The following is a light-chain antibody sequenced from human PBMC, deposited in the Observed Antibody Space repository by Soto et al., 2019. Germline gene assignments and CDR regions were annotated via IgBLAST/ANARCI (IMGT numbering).Light chain of an antibody. CDR1: SSDVGGYNY. CDR2: DVN. J-gene: IGLJ1*01. CDR3: CSYARSYTLV. Sequence: QSSLTQPRSVSGSPGQSVTISCTGTSSDVGGYNYVSWYQQHPGKAPKLMIYDVNKRPSGAPDRFSGSKSGNTASLTIPGLQAEDEADYYCCSYARSYTLVFGTGTKVTVL. V-gene: IGLV2-11*01.